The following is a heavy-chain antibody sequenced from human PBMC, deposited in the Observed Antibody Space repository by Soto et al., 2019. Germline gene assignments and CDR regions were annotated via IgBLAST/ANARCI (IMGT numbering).Heavy chain of an antibody. Sequence: QVQLVQSGAEVKKPGASVKVSCKASGYTFTGYYMHWVRQAPGQGLEWMGWINPNSGGTNYAQKFQGWVTMTRDTSISTAYMELSRLSSDDTAVYYCATSRDATSGGLDYCGQGTLVTVSS. V-gene: IGHV1-2*04. CDR1: GYTFTGYY. CDR2: INPNSGGT. J-gene: IGHJ4*02. CDR3: ATSRDATSGGLDY. D-gene: IGHD2-15*01.